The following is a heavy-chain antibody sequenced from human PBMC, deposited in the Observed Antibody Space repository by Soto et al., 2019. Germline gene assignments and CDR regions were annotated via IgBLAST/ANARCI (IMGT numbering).Heavy chain of an antibody. Sequence: PGGSLRLSCAASGFTFSSCAMSWVRQAPGKGLEWVSAISGSDGSSTSYADSVKGRFTISRDNAKNTLYLQMNSLRAEDTAVYYCARGGRRITIFGVVPPGRAFDIWGQGTMVTVSS. D-gene: IGHD3-3*01. V-gene: IGHV3-23*01. CDR3: ARGGRRITIFGVVPPGRAFDI. CDR1: GFTFSSCA. CDR2: ISGSDGSST. J-gene: IGHJ3*02.